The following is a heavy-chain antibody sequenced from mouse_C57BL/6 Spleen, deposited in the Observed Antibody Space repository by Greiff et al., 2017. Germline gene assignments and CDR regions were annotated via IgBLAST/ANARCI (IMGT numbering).Heavy chain of an antibody. CDR2: INPNNGGT. CDR1: GYTFTDYN. V-gene: IGHV1-18*01. D-gene: IGHD3-3*01. Sequence: VQLKESGPELVKPGASVKIPCKASGYTFTDYNMDWVKQSHGKSLEWIGDINPNNGGTIYNQKFKGKATLTVDKSSSTAYMELRSLTSEDTAVYYCARRRRDPYYFDYWGQGTTLTVSS. J-gene: IGHJ2*01. CDR3: ARRRRDPYYFDY.